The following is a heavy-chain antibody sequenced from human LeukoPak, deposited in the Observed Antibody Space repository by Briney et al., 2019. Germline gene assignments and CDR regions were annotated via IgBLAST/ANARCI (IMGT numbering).Heavy chain of an antibody. V-gene: IGHV3-23*01. Sequence: GGSLRLSCAASGFTFSSYVMSWVRQAPGEGLEWVSAISGSGGSTHYADSVKGRFTISRDNSKDTLYLQMNSLRAEDTAVYYCAKGDRGSGWYLWGQGTLVPVSS. CDR3: AKGDRGSGWYL. D-gene: IGHD6-13*01. J-gene: IGHJ4*02. CDR2: ISGSGGST. CDR1: GFTFSSYV.